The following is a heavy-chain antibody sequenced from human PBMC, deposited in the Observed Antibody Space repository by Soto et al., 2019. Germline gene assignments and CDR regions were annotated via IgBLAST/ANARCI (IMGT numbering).Heavy chain of an antibody. CDR1: GFSLSSKGMR. CDR2: IDWDGDK. V-gene: IGHV2-70*04. D-gene: IGHD4-17*01. J-gene: IGHJ4*02. Sequence: SGPTLVNPTQTLTLTCTFSGFSLSSKGMRVSWIRQPPGKALEWLARIDWDGDKFYSPSLRTRLTISKDTSKNQVVLTMTNVDPKDTATYYCARSPGGFTVATYFFDYWGQGTLVTVSS. CDR3: ARSPGGFTVATYFFDY.